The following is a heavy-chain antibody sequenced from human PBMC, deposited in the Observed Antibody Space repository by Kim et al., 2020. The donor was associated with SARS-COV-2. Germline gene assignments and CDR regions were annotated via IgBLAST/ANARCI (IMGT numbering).Heavy chain of an antibody. D-gene: IGHD3-16*02. V-gene: IGHV4-31*11. J-gene: IGHJ4*02. CDR1: GGSISSGGYY. Sequence: SETLSLTCAVSGGSISSGGYYWSWVRRLPGRGLEWIGYIYRTGSASYHPSLKSRLSMSIDASKNQFSLNLTSVTAADTALYFCARVFGYWGMYRSFDFWGPGTLVTVSS. CDR2: IYRTGSA. CDR3: ARVFGYWGMYRSFDF.